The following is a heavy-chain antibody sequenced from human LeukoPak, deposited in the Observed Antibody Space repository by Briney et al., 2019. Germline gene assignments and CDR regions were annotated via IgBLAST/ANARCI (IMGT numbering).Heavy chain of an antibody. CDR2: SNPNSGGT. CDR1: GYTFTGYY. D-gene: IGHD3-22*01. J-gene: IGHJ4*02. V-gene: IGHV1-2*02. Sequence: ASVKVSCKASGYTFTGYYMHWVRQAPGQGLEWMGWSNPNSGGTNYAQKFQGRVTMTRDTSISTAYMELSRLRSDDTAVYYCARVGEDYYDSSGYFDYWGQGTLVTVSS. CDR3: ARVGEDYYDSSGYFDY.